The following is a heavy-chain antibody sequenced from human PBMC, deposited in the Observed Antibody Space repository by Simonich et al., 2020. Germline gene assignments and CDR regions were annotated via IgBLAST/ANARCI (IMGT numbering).Heavy chain of an antibody. CDR3: AKDLGERITIIVVVIDAFDI. V-gene: IGHV3-23*01. CDR1: GFTFSSYA. Sequence: GGGLVQHGGSLRLSCAASGFTFSSYAMSWVRQAPGKGREWVSAISGSGGSTYYADSVKGRFTISRDNSKNTLYLQMNSLEAEDTAVYYCAKDLGERITIIVVVIDAFDIWGQGTMVTVSS. J-gene: IGHJ3*02. CDR2: ISGSGGST. D-gene: IGHD3-22*01.